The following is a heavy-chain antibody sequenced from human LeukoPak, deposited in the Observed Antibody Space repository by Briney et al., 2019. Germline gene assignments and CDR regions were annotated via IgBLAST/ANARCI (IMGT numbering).Heavy chain of an antibody. V-gene: IGHV4-30-2*01. Sequence: SETLSLTCTVSGGSISSGGYYWSWIRQPPGKGLEWIGYIYHSGSTYYNPSLKSRVTISVDKSKNQFSLKLSSVTAADTAVYYCARETSRGWDDYWGQGTLVTVSS. CDR1: GGSISSGGYY. D-gene: IGHD1-26*01. J-gene: IGHJ4*02. CDR2: IYHSGST. CDR3: ARETSRGWDDY.